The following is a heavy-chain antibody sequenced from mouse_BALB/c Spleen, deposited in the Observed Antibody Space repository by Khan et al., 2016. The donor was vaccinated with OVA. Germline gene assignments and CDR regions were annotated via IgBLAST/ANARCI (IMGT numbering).Heavy chain of an antibody. D-gene: IGHD1-2*01. CDR3: ARRHYFGYTFAY. V-gene: IGHV1-77*01. J-gene: IGHJ3*01. Sequence: QVRLQQSGAELARPGASVKLSCKASGYTFTDYYINWVKQRTGQGLEWIGEISPGSGDTYYNEKFKGKATLTADKSSSTVYMQLSSLTAEASAVYFCARRHYFGYTFAYWGQGTLVTVSA. CDR2: ISPGSGDT. CDR1: GYTFTDYY.